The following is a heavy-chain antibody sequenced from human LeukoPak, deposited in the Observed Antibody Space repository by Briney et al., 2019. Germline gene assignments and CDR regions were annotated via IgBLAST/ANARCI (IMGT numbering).Heavy chain of an antibody. D-gene: IGHD2-15*01. Sequence: PGESLRLSCATSGFAFSNHLMHWVRQPPGKGLEYVAAITGNGGSTSYPTSVKGGFTVSRDNSKHTLFLQMGSIRAEDAAVYYCARGRRYCSGGSCYSKANYYYYYMDVWGKGTRSPSP. CDR1: GFAFSNHL. CDR2: ITGNGGST. CDR3: ARGRRYCSGGSCYSKANYYYYYMDV. V-gene: IGHV3-64*01. J-gene: IGHJ6*03.